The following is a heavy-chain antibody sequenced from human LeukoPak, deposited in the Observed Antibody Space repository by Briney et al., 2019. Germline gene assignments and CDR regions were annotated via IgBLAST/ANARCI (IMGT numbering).Heavy chain of an antibody. V-gene: IGHV3-23*01. Sequence: GGSLRLSCAASGFTFNNYAMTWVRQAPGKGLEWVSGISGSGGSTYYADSVKGRFTISRDNSKNTLYLQMNSLRAEDTAVYYCAKSHLTGTDYYYYGMDVWGQGTTVTVSS. D-gene: IGHD1-7*01. J-gene: IGHJ6*02. CDR2: ISGSGGST. CDR3: AKSHLTGTDYYYYGMDV. CDR1: GFTFNNYA.